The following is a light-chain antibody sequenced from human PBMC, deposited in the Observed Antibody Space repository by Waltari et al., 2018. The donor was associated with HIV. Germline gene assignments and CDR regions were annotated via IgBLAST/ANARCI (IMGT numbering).Light chain of an antibody. CDR2: GNN. Sequence: QSVLTQPPSLSGAPGQRVTISCTGSKSNIGAGNAVHWYQQVPGTAPKLLIYGNNNRPSGVPERFSGAKSDTSASLAITGLQAEDEADYYCQSWDDSLSGYVFGTVSKVTVL. V-gene: IGLV1-40*01. CDR3: QSWDDSLSGYV. CDR1: KSNIGAGNA. J-gene: IGLJ1*01.